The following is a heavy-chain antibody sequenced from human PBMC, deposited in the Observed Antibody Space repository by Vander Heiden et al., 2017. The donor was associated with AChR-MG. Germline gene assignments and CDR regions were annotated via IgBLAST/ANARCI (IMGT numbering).Heavy chain of an antibody. CDR1: GGYISSSFYY. V-gene: IGHV4-39*01. CDR2: IYYSGST. Sequence: QLQLHESGPGLVKPSETLSLTCTVSGGYISSSFYYWGWIRQPPGQGLEWIGSIYYSGSTYYYPSLRSRLTISVDTSKNQFSLKLSSVSAADTAVYYCARLGDGYSFDYWGQGSLVTVS. J-gene: IGHJ4*02. CDR3: ARLGDGYSFDY. D-gene: IGHD3-16*01.